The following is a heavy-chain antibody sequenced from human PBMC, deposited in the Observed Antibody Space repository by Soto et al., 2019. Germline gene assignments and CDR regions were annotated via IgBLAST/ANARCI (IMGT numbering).Heavy chain of an antibody. V-gene: IGHV3-72*01. CDR2: IKHKADSYTT. CDR1: GFGFSDHY. D-gene: IGHD3-10*01. Sequence: EVQLVESGGGLVQPGGSLRLSCAASGFGFSDHYMEWVRQAPGKGREWVGRIKHKADSYTTEYAASVKGRFTISRDDLDHSLYLKMNNTESEDMAVYYCDRLWDKWFDSCGGGNMGTVSS. J-gene: IGHJ5*01. CDR3: DRLWDKWFDS.